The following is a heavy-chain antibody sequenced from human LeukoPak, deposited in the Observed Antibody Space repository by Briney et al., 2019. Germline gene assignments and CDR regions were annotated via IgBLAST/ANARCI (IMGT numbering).Heavy chain of an antibody. D-gene: IGHD5-12*01. CDR3: ARSEWLRPRFDY. CDR2: IFYSGST. V-gene: IGHV4-39*07. Sequence: SETLSLTCTVSGGSISTSNYYWGWIRQPPGKGLEWIGNIFYSGSTYYSPSLRSRVTISLDTSRNQFSLQLNSVTPEDTAVYYCARSEWLRPRFDYWGQGTLVTVSS. CDR1: GGSISTSNYY. J-gene: IGHJ4*02.